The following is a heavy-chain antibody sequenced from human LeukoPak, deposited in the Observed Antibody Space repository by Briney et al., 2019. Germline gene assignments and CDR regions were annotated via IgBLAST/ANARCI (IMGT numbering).Heavy chain of an antibody. J-gene: IGHJ4*02. CDR1: DYTFRHYG. Sequence: ASVKVPCKASDYTFRHYGINWVRQAPGQGLEWMGWIDTDDGDTKYAQKFQGRVTITADESTSTAYMELSSLRSEDTAVYYCARDATLLWFGETLGGNFDYWGQGTLVTVSS. V-gene: IGHV1-18*01. CDR2: IDTDDGDT. CDR3: ARDATLLWFGETLGGNFDY. D-gene: IGHD3-10*01.